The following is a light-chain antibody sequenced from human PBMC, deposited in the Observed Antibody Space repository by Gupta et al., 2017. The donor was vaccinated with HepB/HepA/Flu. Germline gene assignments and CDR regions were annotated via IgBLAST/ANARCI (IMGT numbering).Light chain of an antibody. CDR2: KAS. CDR3: QQYNSYLFS. V-gene: IGKV1-5*03. J-gene: IGKJ4*01. CDR1: QSISSW. Sequence: DIQMTQSPSTLSASVGDGVTITCRASQSISSWLAWYQQKPGKAPKLLIYKASSLQTGVPSRFSGSGSGTEFTLSISSLQPDDFATYYCQQYNSYLFSFGGGTKVEI.